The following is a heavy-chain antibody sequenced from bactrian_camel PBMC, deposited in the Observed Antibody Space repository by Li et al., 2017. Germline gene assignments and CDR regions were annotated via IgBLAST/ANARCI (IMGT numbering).Heavy chain of an antibody. CDR2: IRDGIT. CDR1: GIVYSACS. V-gene: IGHV3S53*01. CDR3: ATRDTIDWVCGHKW. J-gene: IGHJ4*01. D-gene: IGHD2*01. Sequence: GGGSVQAGGSLRLSCVASGIVYSACSLAWYRQAPGKDYEWVSSIRDGITNLRSAVRGRFTISKDSAKNTLYLQLNGLKTEDTAMYYCATRDTIDWVCGHKWWGQGTQVTVS.